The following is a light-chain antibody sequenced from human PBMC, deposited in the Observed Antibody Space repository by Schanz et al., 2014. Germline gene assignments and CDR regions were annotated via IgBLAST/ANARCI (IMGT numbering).Light chain of an antibody. CDR2: GAS. J-gene: IGKJ4*01. Sequence: ETVLTQSPGTLSLSPGERATLSCRASQSVSSSYLAWYQQKPGQAPRLLIYGASTRATGIPARFSGSGSGTDFTLTISSLEPEDFAVYYCQQRGNWPLTFGGGTKVEIK. CDR3: QQRGNWPLT. V-gene: IGKV3D-20*02. CDR1: QSVSSSY.